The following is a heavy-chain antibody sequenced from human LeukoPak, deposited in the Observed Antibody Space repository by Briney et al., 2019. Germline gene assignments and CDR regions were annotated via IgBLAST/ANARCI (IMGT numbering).Heavy chain of an antibody. J-gene: IGHJ4*02. CDR3: ARTAMVVERKFDY. D-gene: IGHD2-15*01. Sequence: ASVKVTCKASGYTFTSYDINWVRQATGQALESMGWMNPNSGNTGYAQKFQGRVTMTRNTSISTAYMELSSLRSEDTAVYYCARTAMVVERKFDYWGQGTLVTVSS. CDR1: GYTFTSYD. CDR2: MNPNSGNT. V-gene: IGHV1-8*01.